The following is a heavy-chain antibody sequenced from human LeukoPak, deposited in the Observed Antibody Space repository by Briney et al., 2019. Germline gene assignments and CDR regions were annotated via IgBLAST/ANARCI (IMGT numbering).Heavy chain of an antibody. CDR3: ASLDTAMGLDFDY. D-gene: IGHD5-18*01. J-gene: IGHJ4*02. Sequence: ASVKVSCKASGYTFTGYYMHWVRQAPGQGLEWMGWINPNSGGTNYAQKFQGRVTMTRDTSISTAYMELSRLRSDDTAVYYCASLDTAMGLDFDYWGQGTLVTASS. CDR2: INPNSGGT. V-gene: IGHV1-2*02. CDR1: GYTFTGYY.